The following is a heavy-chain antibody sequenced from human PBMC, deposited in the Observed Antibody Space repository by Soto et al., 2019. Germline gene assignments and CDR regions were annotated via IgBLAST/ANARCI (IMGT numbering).Heavy chain of an antibody. V-gene: IGHV1-18*01. J-gene: IGHJ6*02. CDR1: GYTFTNYG. CDR2: TSANNGNS. Sequence: ASVKVSCRASGYTFTNYGVSWVRQAPGQGLEWMGWTSANNGNSNYAQKFQGRLTVTTDTSTTTAYMELMSLRSDDSAVYYCARGVYWNYAMAVWGQGTTVTVSS. CDR3: ARGVYWNYAMAV. D-gene: IGHD1-1*01.